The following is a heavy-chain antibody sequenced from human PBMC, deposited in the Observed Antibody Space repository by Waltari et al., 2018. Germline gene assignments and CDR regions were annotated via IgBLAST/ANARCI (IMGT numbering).Heavy chain of an antibody. J-gene: IGHJ6*02. D-gene: IGHD3-16*01. V-gene: IGHV1-69*04. CDR2: IIPVLGVE. CDR1: GGTFSDHA. Sequence: QVQLVQSGAEVKKPGSSVKVSCTTSGGTFSDHAVTWVRQAPGQGPEWMGRIIPVLGVENYAEKFQGRVTITADKSTTTAYMELSSLRSEDTAVYYCARGVTYYYYGMDGWGQGTTVTVSS. CDR3: ARGVTYYYYGMDG.